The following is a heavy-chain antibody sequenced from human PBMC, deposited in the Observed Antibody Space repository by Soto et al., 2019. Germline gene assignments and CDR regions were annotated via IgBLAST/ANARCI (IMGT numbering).Heavy chain of an antibody. Sequence: SETLSLTCAVYGGSFSGYYRSWIRQPPGKGLEWIGEINHSGSTNYNPSLKNRVTISVDTSKNQFSLKLSSVTAADTAVYYCARGYGDYNYYYMDVWGKGTTVTVSS. V-gene: IGHV4-34*01. CDR3: ARGYGDYNYYYMDV. CDR1: GGSFSGYY. D-gene: IGHD4-17*01. CDR2: INHSGST. J-gene: IGHJ6*03.